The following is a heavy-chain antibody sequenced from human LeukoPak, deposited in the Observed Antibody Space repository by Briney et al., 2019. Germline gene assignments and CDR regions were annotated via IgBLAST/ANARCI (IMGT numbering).Heavy chain of an antibody. CDR2: IYTSGST. J-gene: IGHJ3*02. CDR3: GRERNREDSFDI. D-gene: IGHD1-26*01. Sequence: SETLSLTCTVSGGSISSYYWSWIRRPAGKGLEWIGRIYTSGSTNYNPSLKSRVTMSVDTSKNQFSLKLSSVTAADTAVYYWGRERNREDSFDIWGQGTMVTVSS. V-gene: IGHV4-4*07. CDR1: GGSISSYY.